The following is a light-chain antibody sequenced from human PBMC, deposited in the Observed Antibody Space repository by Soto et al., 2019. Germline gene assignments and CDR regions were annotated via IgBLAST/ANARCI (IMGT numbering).Light chain of an antibody. V-gene: IGKV3-15*01. CDR1: QSVNNN. CDR3: QQYNDRPPLT. Sequence: EVVMTQSPALRSVSPGERVTLSCRASQSVNNNLAWYQQQPGQAPRLLIYDTSSRATGVPARFSGSGSGTEFTLTISSLKAEDFAVYYCQQYNDRPPLTFGGGTKVDIK. J-gene: IGKJ4*01. CDR2: DTS.